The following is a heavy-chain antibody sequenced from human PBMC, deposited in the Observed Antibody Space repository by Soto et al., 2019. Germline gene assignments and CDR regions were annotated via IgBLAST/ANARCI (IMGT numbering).Heavy chain of an antibody. CDR2: IKQDGSEK. CDR3: ARASDFYFDC. J-gene: IGHJ4*02. V-gene: IGHV3-7*04. D-gene: IGHD2-21*02. Sequence: GGSLRLSCAASGFTFSSYWMSWVRQAPGKGLEWVANIKQDGSEKYYVDSVKGRFTISRDNAKNALYLQRNSLRAEDTALYYCARASDFYFDCWGQGTLVTVSS. CDR1: GFTFSSYW.